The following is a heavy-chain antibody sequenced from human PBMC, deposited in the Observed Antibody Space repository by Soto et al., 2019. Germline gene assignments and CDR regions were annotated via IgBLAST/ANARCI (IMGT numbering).Heavy chain of an antibody. V-gene: IGHV3-23*01. CDR2: ITGSGGNT. CDR1: GFTFTSYA. J-gene: IGHJ4*02. CDR3: AKPNLNCSSTSCYDY. Sequence: GGSLRLSCAASGFTFTSYALSWVRQAPGRGLEWVSAITGSGGNTYYADSVKGRFTISRDNSKNTLYLQMGSLRAEDTAVYYCAKPNLNCSSTSCYDYWGQGTLVTVSS. D-gene: IGHD2-2*01.